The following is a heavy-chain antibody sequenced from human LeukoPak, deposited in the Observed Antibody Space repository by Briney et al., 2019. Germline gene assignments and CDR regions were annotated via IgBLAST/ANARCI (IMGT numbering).Heavy chain of an antibody. J-gene: IGHJ6*02. CDR2: IYDSGST. Sequence: SETLSLTCTVSGGSIRSSYYYWGWIRQPPGKGLEWIGSIYDSGSTYYNPSLKSRVSMSVDTSKNQFSLKVSSVTAADTAVYYCARGRSNYYGMDVWGQGTTVTVSS. CDR1: GGSIRSSYYY. D-gene: IGHD1-26*01. CDR3: ARGRSNYYGMDV. V-gene: IGHV4-39*07.